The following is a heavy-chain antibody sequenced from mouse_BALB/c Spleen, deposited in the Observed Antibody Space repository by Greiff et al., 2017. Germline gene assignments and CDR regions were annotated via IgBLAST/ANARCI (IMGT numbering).Heavy chain of an antibody. Sequence: QVQLKQPGAELVKPGASVKLSCKASGYTFTSYYMYWVKQRPGQGLEWIGGINPSNGGTNFNEKFKSKATLTVDKSSSTAYMQLSSLTSEDSAVYYCTRYGNYVGDYWGQGTTLTVSS. CDR3: TRYGNYVGDY. V-gene: IGHV1S81*02. CDR2: INPSNGGT. J-gene: IGHJ2*01. D-gene: IGHD2-10*02. CDR1: GYTFTSYY.